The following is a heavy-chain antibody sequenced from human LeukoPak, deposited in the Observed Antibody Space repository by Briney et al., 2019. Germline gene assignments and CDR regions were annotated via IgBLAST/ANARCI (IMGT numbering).Heavy chain of an antibody. CDR1: GGSISSYY. V-gene: IGHV4-59*08. Sequence: PSETLSLTCTVSGGSISSYYWSWIRQPPGKGLEWIGYIYYSGSTYYNPSLKSRVTISVDTSKNQFSLKLSSVTAADTAVYYCASQRGYSYGYYDYWGQGTLVTVSS. J-gene: IGHJ4*02. CDR3: ASQRGYSYGYYDY. CDR2: IYYSGST. D-gene: IGHD5-18*01.